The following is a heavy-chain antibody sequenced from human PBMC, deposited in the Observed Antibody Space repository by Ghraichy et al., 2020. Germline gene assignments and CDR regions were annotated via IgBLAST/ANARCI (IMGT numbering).Heavy chain of an antibody. V-gene: IGHV2-5*01. D-gene: IGHD5-12*01. CDR3: AHSGYGFHFDY. Sequence: SGPTLVKPTQTLTLTCSFSGFSLNTSGVAVGWVRQPPGKALESLAIIYWNDDKRYSPSLKSRLTIVKDTSKNQVVLTMTNMDPVDTATYYCAHSGYGFHFDYSGQGILVTVSS. CDR1: GFSLNTSGVA. J-gene: IGHJ4*02. CDR2: IYWNDDK.